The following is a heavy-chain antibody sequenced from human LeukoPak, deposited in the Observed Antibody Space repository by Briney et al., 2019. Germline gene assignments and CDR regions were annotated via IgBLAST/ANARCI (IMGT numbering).Heavy chain of an antibody. CDR1: GGTFSNYA. V-gene: IGHV1-69*04. Sequence: GSSVKVSCKASGGTFSNYAISWVRQAPGQGLEWMGRIIPLLEIADYAQRFQGRVTITADKSTSTAYMELSSLTSEDTAVYFCARIYCSTPSCDNYYYGMDVWGQGTTVTVSS. CDR2: IIPLLEIA. J-gene: IGHJ6*02. D-gene: IGHD2-2*02. CDR3: ARIYCSTPSCDNYYYGMDV.